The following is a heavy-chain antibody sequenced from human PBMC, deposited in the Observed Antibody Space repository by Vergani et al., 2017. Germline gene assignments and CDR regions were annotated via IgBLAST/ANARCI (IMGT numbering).Heavy chain of an antibody. CDR2: IYYSGST. Sequence: QVQLQESGPGLVKPSETLSLTCTVSNDSVSNTFYYWGWIRQTPGKGLEWIGSIYYSGSTYYNPSLESRVTMSVDTSKSQFSLKLSSVTAADTAVYYCARRGYCSGGSCDKWFDPWGQGTLVTVSS. D-gene: IGHD2-15*01. CDR1: NDSVSNTFYY. CDR3: ARRGYCSGGSCDKWFDP. J-gene: IGHJ5*02. V-gene: IGHV4-39*01.